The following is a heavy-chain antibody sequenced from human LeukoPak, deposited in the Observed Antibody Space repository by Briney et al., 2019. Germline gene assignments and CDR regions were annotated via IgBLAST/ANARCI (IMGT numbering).Heavy chain of an antibody. V-gene: IGHV4-30-4*01. J-gene: IGHJ5*02. D-gene: IGHD3-10*01. CDR3: ARVGLPSNPYGSGSFTPGRLDP. CDR1: GGSISSGDYY. CDR2: IYYSGST. Sequence: PSQTLSLTCTVSGGSISSGDYYWSWIRQPPGKGLEWIGYIYYSGSTYYNPSLKSRVTISVDTSKNQFSLKLSSVTAADAAVYYCARVGLPSNPYGSGSFTPGRLDPWGQGTLVTVSS.